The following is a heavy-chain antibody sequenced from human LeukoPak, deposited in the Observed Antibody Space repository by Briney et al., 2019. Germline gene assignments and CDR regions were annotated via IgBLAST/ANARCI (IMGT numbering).Heavy chain of an antibody. CDR3: ARRGGMGRTVTAEY. D-gene: IGHD4-17*01. Sequence: SETLSLTCAVSGGSISSSNWWSWVRQPPGKGLEWIGEIYHSGSTNYNPSLKSRVTISVDRSKNQFSLKLSSVTAADTAVYYCARRGGMGRTVTAEYWGQGTLVTVSS. CDR1: GGSISSSNW. V-gene: IGHV4-4*02. J-gene: IGHJ4*02. CDR2: IYHSGST.